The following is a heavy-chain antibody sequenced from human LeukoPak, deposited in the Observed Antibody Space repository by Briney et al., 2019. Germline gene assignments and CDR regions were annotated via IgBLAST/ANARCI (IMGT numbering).Heavy chain of an antibody. D-gene: IGHD3-9*01. Sequence: SETLSLTCTVSGGSIYSSNSYWAWIRQPPGKGLEWIGSIFYGGSTFYNPSLKRRVTISVDTSKNQFSLNLTSVTAADTAVYHCARSPNNNIFFDSWGQGTLVTVSS. CDR3: ARSPNNNIFFDS. J-gene: IGHJ5*01. CDR1: GGSIYSSNSY. V-gene: IGHV4-39*07. CDR2: IFYGGST.